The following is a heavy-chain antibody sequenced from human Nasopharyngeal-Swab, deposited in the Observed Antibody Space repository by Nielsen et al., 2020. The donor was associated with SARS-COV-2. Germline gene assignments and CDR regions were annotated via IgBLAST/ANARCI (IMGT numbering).Heavy chain of an antibody. CDR2: IIPILGIA. D-gene: IGHD6-19*01. J-gene: IGHJ5*02. CDR3: ARRKMAVAGTWWFDP. Sequence: WVRQAPGQGLEWMGRIIPILGIANYAQKFQGRVTITADKSTSTAYMELSSLRSEDTAVYYCARRKMAVAGTWWFDPWGQGTLSPSPQ. V-gene: IGHV1-69*02.